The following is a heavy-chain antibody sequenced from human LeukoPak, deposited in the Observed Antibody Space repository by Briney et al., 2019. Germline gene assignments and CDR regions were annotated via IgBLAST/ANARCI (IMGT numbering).Heavy chain of an antibody. D-gene: IGHD3-10*02. CDR2: IYSGGST. Sequence: GGSLRLSCVASGFTFSSDAMHWVRQTPGKGLEWVAVIYSGGSTYYADSVKGRFTISRDNAKNSLYLQMNSLRAEDTAVYYCAELGITMIGGVWGKGTTVTISS. J-gene: IGHJ6*04. CDR3: AELGITMIGGV. V-gene: IGHV3-NL1*01. CDR1: GFTFSSDA.